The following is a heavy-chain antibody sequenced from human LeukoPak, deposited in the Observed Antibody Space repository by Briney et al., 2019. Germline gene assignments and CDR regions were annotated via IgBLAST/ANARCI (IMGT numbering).Heavy chain of an antibody. CDR1: GFTFSNYG. D-gene: IGHD3-22*01. Sequence: GGSLRLSCEASGFTFSNYGMHWVRQAPAKGLEWAAFIRHDGSNIYYADSVKGRFTISRDSSKSTLYLQTNSLRAEDTAVYYCAKIPYDSSGFDYWGQGTLVTVSS. J-gene: IGHJ4*02. CDR3: AKIPYDSSGFDY. CDR2: IRHDGSNI. V-gene: IGHV3-30*02.